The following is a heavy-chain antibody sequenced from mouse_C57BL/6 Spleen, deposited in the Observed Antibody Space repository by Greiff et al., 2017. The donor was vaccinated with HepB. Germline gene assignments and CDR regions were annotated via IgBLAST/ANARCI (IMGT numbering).Heavy chain of an antibody. CDR3: ARSDDYDALYYFDY. V-gene: IGHV1-50*01. D-gene: IGHD2-4*01. J-gene: IGHJ2*01. Sequence: QVQLQQPGAELVKPGASVKLSCKASGYTFTSYWMQWVKQRPGQGLEWIGEIDPSDSYTNYNQKFKGKATLTVDTSSSTAYMQLSSLTSEDSAVYYCARSDDYDALYYFDYWGQGTTLTVSS. CDR1: GYTFTSYW. CDR2: IDPSDSYT.